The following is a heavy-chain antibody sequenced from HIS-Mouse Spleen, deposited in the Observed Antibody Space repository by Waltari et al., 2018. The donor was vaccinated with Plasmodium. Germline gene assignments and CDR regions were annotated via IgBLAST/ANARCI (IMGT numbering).Heavy chain of an antibody. CDR1: GYSFTSPD. J-gene: IGHJ2*01. CDR2: MNPNSGNT. CDR3: ARRYFDL. V-gene: IGHV1-8*01. Sequence: QVQLVQSGAEVKKPGASVKFSCKASGYSFTSPDTNWVRQATGQGLEWMGWMNPNSGNTGYAQKFQGRVTMTRNTSRSTAYMGLSSLRSEDTAVYYCARRYFDLWGRGTLVTVSS.